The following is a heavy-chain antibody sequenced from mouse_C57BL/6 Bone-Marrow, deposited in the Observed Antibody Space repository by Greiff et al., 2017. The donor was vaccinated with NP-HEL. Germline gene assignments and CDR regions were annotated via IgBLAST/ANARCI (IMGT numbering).Heavy chain of an antibody. D-gene: IGHD1-1*01. CDR3: AMGRILYAMDN. V-gene: IGHV15-2*01. J-gene: IGHJ4*01. CDR2: ILPSIGRT. Sequence: QVQLQQSGSELRSPGSSVKLSCKDFDSEVFPSAYMSWVRQKPGHGFEWIGGILPSIGRTIYVETFEDKATLDADTLSNTAYLELNSLTSEVSTIYSCAMGRILYAMDNWGNGTSVTDTS. CDR1: DSEVFPSAY.